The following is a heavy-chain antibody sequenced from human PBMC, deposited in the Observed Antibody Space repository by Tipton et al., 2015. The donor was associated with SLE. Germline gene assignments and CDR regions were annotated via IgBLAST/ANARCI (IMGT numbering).Heavy chain of an antibody. V-gene: IGHV4-34*01. D-gene: IGHD2-2*02. CDR2: INHSGST. CDR3: ASSELYCSSTSCYKAGQIHH. CDR1: GGSFSGYY. J-gene: IGHJ1*01. Sequence: TLSLTFAVYGGSFSGYYWSWIRQPPGKGLEWIGEINHSGSTNYNPSLKSRVTLSEDTSKNQFSLKLSSVTAADTAVYYCASSELYCSSTSCYKAGQIHHWGQGTLVTVSS.